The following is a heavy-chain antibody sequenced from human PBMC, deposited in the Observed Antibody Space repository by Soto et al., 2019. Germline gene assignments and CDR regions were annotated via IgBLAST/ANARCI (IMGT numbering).Heavy chain of an antibody. J-gene: IGHJ4*02. CDR1: GYSISSNNW. V-gene: IGHV4-28*01. CDR2: IYYSGTT. D-gene: IGHD1-26*01. CDR3: ARREIQGPIDY. Sequence: ASETLSLTCAVSGYSISSNNWWGWIRQPPGKGLEWIGYIYYSGTTYYNPSLKSRVTMSVDTSKNQFSLKLTSVTAVDTAVYYCARREIQGPIDYWGQGTLVTVPQ.